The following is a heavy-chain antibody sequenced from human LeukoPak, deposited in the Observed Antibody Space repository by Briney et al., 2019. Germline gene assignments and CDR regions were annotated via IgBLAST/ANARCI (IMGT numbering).Heavy chain of an antibody. Sequence: PSETLSLTCGVSGVSLSDAYWSWIRQPPGKGLEWIGYIYYSGSTNYNPSLKSRVTTSVDTSKNQFSLKLSSVTAADTAVYYCARHGSGWSKQLNWFDPWGQGTLVTVSS. CDR1: GVSLSDAY. CDR2: IYYSGST. J-gene: IGHJ5*02. CDR3: ARHGSGWSKQLNWFDP. V-gene: IGHV4-59*08. D-gene: IGHD6-19*01.